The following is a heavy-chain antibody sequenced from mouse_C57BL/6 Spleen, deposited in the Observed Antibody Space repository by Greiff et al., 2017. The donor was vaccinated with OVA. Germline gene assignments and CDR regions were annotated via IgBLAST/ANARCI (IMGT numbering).Heavy chain of an antibody. CDR1: GYTFTDHT. D-gene: IGHD1-1*01. CDR2: IYPRDGST. J-gene: IGHJ4*01. Sequence: VQLVESDAELVKPGASVKISCKVSGYTFTDHTIHWMKQRPEQGLEWIGYIYPRDGSTKYNEKSKGKATLTADKSSSTAYMQLNSLTSEDSAVYFCARSGNYYGSRDAMDYWGQGTSVTVSS. V-gene: IGHV1-78*01. CDR3: ARSGNYYGSRDAMDY.